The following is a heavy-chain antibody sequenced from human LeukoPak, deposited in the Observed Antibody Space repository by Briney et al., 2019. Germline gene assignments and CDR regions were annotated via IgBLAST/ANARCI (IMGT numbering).Heavy chain of an antibody. V-gene: IGHV4-39*01. Sequence: ASETLSLTCTVSGGSISSSSYYWGWIRQPPGKGLEWIGSIYYSGSTYYNPSLKSRVTISVDTSKNQFSLKLSSVTAADTAVYYCARHQTKGVRYFDWLNWFDPWGQGTLVTVSS. CDR2: IYYSGST. D-gene: IGHD3-9*01. CDR3: ARHQTKGVRYFDWLNWFDP. J-gene: IGHJ5*02. CDR1: GGSISSSSYY.